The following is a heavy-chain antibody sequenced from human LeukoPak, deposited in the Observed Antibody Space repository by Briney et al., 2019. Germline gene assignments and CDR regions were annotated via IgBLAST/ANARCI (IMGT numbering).Heavy chain of an antibody. V-gene: IGHV3-66*04. CDR3: ARRGHGYGSPFDY. CDR2: IYSGGNT. CDR1: GFTVSSNY. D-gene: IGHD5-18*01. J-gene: IGHJ4*02. Sequence: GGSLRLSCAASGFTVSSNYMNWVRQAPGKGLEWVSMIYSGGNTFYTDSVKGRFIISRDNSKNTLDLQMNSLRAEDTAVYYCARRGHGYGSPFDYWGQGTLVTVSS.